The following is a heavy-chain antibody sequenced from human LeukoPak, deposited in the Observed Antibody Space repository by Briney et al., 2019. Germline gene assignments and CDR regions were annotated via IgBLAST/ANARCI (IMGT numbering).Heavy chain of an antibody. CDR2: IKEDGSEK. CDR3: ARDAAFGVVITDAFDI. Sequence: GGSLRLSCAASGFTFSSYWMSWIRQAPGKGLEWVANIKEDGSEKYYEDSVKGRFTISRDNAKNSLYLQMNSLRAEDTAVYYCARDAAFGVVITDAFDIWGQGTMVTVSS. D-gene: IGHD3-3*01. J-gene: IGHJ3*02. CDR1: GFTFSSYW. V-gene: IGHV3-7*01.